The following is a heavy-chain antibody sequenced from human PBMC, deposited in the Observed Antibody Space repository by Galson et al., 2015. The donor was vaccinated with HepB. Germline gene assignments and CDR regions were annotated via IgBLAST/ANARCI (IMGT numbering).Heavy chain of an antibody. J-gene: IGHJ5*02. CDR1: GGTSSSYA. CDR3: ARDHRPSSIAARPTKNWFDP. V-gene: IGHV1-69*13. CDR2: IIPIFGIA. D-gene: IGHD6-6*01. Sequence: SVKVSCKASGGTSSSYAISWVRQAPGQGLEWMGGIIPIFGIANYAQKFQGRVTITADESTSTAYMELSSLRSEDTAVYYCARDHRPSSIAARPTKNWFDPWGQGTLVTVSS.